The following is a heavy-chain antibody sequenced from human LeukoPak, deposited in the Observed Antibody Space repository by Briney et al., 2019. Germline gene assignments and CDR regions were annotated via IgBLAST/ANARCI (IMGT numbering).Heavy chain of an antibody. J-gene: IGHJ4*02. V-gene: IGHV3-66*01. Sequence: PGGSLRLSCAASGFTVSSNYMSWVRQAPGKGLEWVSVIYSGGSTYYADSVKGRFTISRDNSKNTLYLQMNSLRAEDTAVYYCARSRITMVRGVISPYFDYWAREPWSPSPQ. CDR3: ARSRITMVRGVISPYFDY. CDR2: IYSGGST. D-gene: IGHD3-10*01. CDR1: GFTVSSNY.